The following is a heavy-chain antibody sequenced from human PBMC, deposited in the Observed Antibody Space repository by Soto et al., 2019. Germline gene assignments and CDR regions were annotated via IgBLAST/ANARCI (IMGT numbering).Heavy chain of an antibody. Sequence: GGSLRLSCAASGFTFSSYAMSWVRQAPGKGLEWVSGISGSGGSTYYADSVKGRFTISRDNSKNTLYLQMNSLRAEDTDIYYCAKDGAEWELRPFDYWGQGTLVTVSS. D-gene: IGHD1-26*01. CDR2: ISGSGGST. CDR1: GFTFSSYA. J-gene: IGHJ4*02. V-gene: IGHV3-23*01. CDR3: AKDGAEWELRPFDY.